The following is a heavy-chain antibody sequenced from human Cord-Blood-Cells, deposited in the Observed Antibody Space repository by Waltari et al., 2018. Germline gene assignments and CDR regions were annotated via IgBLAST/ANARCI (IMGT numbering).Heavy chain of an antibody. J-gene: IGHJ4*02. CDR3: ARAPAVYYGSGSFDY. CDR1: GFTFSSSA. D-gene: IGHD3-10*01. V-gene: IGHV3-30-3*01. CDR2: ISYEGSNK. Sequence: QVQLVASGGGVVQPGRSLRLSCAASGFTFSSSAMHWVRQAPGKGLEWVAVISYEGSNKYYADSVKGRFTISRDNSKNTLYLQMNSLRAEDTAVYYCARAPAVYYGSGSFDYWGQGTLVTVSS.